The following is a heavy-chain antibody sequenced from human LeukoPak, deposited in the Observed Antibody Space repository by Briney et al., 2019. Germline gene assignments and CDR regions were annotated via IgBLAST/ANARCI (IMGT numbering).Heavy chain of an antibody. CDR3: TTESRYYYDSSGYRDFDY. D-gene: IGHD3-22*01. CDR1: GFTFSNAW. CDR2: IKSKTDGGTT. V-gene: IGHV3-15*01. Sequence: GGSLRLSCAASGFTFSNAWMSWVRQAPGKGLEWVGGIKSKTDGGTTDYAAPVKGRFTISRDDSNNTLYLQMNSLNTEDTAVYYCTTESRYYYDSSGYRDFDYWGEGTLVTVSS. J-gene: IGHJ4*02.